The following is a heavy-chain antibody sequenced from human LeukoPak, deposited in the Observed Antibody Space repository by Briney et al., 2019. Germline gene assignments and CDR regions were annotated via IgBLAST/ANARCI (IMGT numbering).Heavy chain of an antibody. J-gene: IGHJ4*02. D-gene: IGHD3-10*01. CDR1: GGTFSSYA. V-gene: IGHV1-69*01. CDR2: IIPIFGTA. Sequence: VKVSCKASGGTFSSYAISWVRQAPGQGLEWVGWIIPIFGTANYAKKFQGRVTITADESPSTAYMELSSLRSEDTAVYYCARVHAFGGSGSCFDYWGQGTLVTVSS. CDR3: ARVHAFGGSGSCFDY.